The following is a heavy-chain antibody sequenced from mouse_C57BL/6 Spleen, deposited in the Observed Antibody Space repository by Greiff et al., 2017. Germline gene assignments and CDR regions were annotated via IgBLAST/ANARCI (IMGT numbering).Heavy chain of an antibody. CDR2: IDPSDSYT. D-gene: IGHD1-1*01. CDR3: ASGVGSSPYAMDD. CDR1: GYTFTSYW. V-gene: IGHV1-50*01. J-gene: IGHJ4*01. Sequence: QVQLKQPGAELVKPGASVKLSCKASGYTFTSYWMQWVKQRPAQGLEWIGEIDPSDSYTNYNQKFKGKATLTVDTSSSTAYMQLSSLASEDSAVYYWASGVGSSPYAMDDWGQGTSVTVSS.